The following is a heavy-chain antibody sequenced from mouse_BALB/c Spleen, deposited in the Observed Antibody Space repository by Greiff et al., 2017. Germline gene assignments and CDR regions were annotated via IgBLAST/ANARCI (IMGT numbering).Heavy chain of an antibody. CDR3: ARRQLGLRGAMDY. CDR1: GFTFSSFG. CDR2: ISSGSSTI. V-gene: IGHV5-17*02. Sequence: EVQLQESGGGLVQPGGSRKLSCAASGFTFSSFGMHWVRQAPEKGLEWVAYISSGSSTIYYADTVKGRFTISRDNPKNTLFLQMTSLRSEDTAMYYCARRQLGLRGAMDYWGQGTSVTVSS. J-gene: IGHJ4*01. D-gene: IGHD3-2*01.